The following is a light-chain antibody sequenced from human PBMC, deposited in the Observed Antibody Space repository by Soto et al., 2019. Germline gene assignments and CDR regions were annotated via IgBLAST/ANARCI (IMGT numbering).Light chain of an antibody. Sequence: DFQMTQSPSSLSASVGDTVTLTCRASQSISNFLSWYQQKPGKPPKLLIYAAFNLESGVPSRFSGSGSGTNFSLTISSLQPEDFASYYCQQSYSNLITFGQGTRLEIK. J-gene: IGKJ5*01. CDR3: QQSYSNLIT. CDR1: QSISNF. CDR2: AAF. V-gene: IGKV1-39*01.